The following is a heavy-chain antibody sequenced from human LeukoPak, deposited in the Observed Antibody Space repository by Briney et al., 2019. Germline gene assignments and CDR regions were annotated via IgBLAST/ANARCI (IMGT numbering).Heavy chain of an antibody. CDR3: AKASSSWPGDMDV. V-gene: IGHV3-9*03. D-gene: IGHD6-13*01. J-gene: IGHJ6*03. Sequence: PGGSLRLSCAASGFPLEDFALHWVRHAPGKGLEWVSGISWNSGSIGYADSVKGRFTISRDNAKNSLYLQMNSLRAEDMALYYCAKASSSWPGDMDVWGKGTTVTVSS. CDR1: GFPLEDFA. CDR2: ISWNSGSI.